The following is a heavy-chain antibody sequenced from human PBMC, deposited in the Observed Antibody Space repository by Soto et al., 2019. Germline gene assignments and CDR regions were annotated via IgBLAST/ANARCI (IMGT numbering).Heavy chain of an antibody. V-gene: IGHV3-73*01. CDR3: TSRRDWTAVDPLDY. D-gene: IGHD5-18*01. Sequence: LRLSCAASGFTFSDSAMHWVRQASGKGLEWVGRIRNKGNNYATAYTASVKGRFTISRDDSKNTVYLQMNSLKIDDTAVYYCTSRRDWTAVDPLDYWGRGTLVTVSS. CDR2: IRNKGNNYAT. CDR1: GFTFSDSA. J-gene: IGHJ4*02.